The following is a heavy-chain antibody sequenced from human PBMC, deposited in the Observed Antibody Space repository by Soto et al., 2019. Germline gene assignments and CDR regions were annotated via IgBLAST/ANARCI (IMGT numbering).Heavy chain of an antibody. CDR2: INPNNGAT. CDR1: RYIFTAYF. J-gene: IGHJ4*02. V-gene: IGHV1-2*02. Sequence: ASVKVSCKAPRYIFTAYFMHWVRQAPGQGLEWMGWINPNNGATHYGLSFQGRVTMTRDTSISTAYMELSSLRSDDTAVYYCADGGEWSFNFVYWGQGTLVTVSS. D-gene: IGHD3-3*01. CDR3: ADGGEWSFNFVY.